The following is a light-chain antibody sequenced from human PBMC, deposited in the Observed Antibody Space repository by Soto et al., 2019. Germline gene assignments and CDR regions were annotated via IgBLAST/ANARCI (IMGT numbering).Light chain of an antibody. Sequence: DIQITQSPSSLSASVVDGVTVTLRASQSISSYLNWYQQKPGKATKRLIYTASSLQSGVPSRFSGSGSETDFTLTISSLQPEDFATYSCQQSYSTTWTFGQGTKVDIK. J-gene: IGKJ1*01. CDR1: QSISSY. V-gene: IGKV1-39*01. CDR2: TAS. CDR3: QQSYSTTWT.